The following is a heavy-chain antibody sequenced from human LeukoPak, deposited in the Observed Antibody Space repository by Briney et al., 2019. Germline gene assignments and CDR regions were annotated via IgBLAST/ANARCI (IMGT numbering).Heavy chain of an antibody. CDR1: GAPITSYY. CDR2: IYASGRT. D-gene: IGHD1-26*01. V-gene: IGHV4-4*07. J-gene: IGHJ4*02. CDR3: ARDVLVGASTTYFDY. Sequence: SETLSLTCTVSGAPITSYYWSWIRQPAGKGLEWIGRIYASGRTDYNPSLKSRVTMSVDTSKNQFSLKLSSVTAADTAVYYCARDVLVGASTTYFDYWGQGTLVTVSS.